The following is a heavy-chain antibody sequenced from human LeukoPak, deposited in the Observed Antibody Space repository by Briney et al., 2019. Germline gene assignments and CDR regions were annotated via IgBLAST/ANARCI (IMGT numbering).Heavy chain of an antibody. V-gene: IGHV1-8*03. J-gene: IGHJ4*02. CDR2: MNPNSGNT. Sequence: ASVKVSCKASGYTFTSYDINWVRQATGQGLEWMGWMNPNSGNTGYAQKFQGRVTITRNTSISTAYMELSSLRSEDTAVYYCAGGEFSVGYFDYWGQGTLVTVSS. CDR1: GYTFTSYD. CDR3: AGGEFSVGYFDY. D-gene: IGHD2-2*01.